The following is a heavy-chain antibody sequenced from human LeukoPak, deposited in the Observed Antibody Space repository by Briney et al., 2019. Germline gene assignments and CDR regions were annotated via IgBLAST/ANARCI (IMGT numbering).Heavy chain of an antibody. V-gene: IGHV5-51*01. CDR2: IHPRDSDT. CDR3: ARPRSYQSLRAGAFDF. J-gene: IGHJ3*01. Sequence: GESLKISCKGSGYSFTSYWIGWVRQMPGKGLEWMGIIHPRDSDTRYSPSFQGQVTISADKSINTAYLQWSSLKASDSAMYFCARPRSYQSLRAGAFDFWGQGTMVAVSS. D-gene: IGHD1-26*01. CDR1: GYSFTSYW.